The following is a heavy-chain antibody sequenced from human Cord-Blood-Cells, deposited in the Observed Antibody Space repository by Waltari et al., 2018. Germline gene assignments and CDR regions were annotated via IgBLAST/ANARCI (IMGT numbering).Heavy chain of an antibody. CDR1: GGTFSSSA. V-gene: IGHV1-69*04. J-gene: IGHJ5*02. D-gene: IGHD6-19*01. CDR2: IIPILGIA. Sequence: QVQLVQSGAEVKKPGSSVKVSCKASGGTFSSSAISWVREAPGQGLEWMGGIIPILGIANYAQKFQGRVTITADESTSTAYMELSSLRSEDTAVYYCARGNSSGWYNWFDPWGQGTLVTVSS. CDR3: ARGNSSGWYNWFDP.